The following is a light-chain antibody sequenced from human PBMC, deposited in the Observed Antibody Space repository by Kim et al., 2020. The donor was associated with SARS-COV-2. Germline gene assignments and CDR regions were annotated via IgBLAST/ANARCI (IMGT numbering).Light chain of an antibody. CDR1: QSVLYSSKNKNY. CDR2: WAS. V-gene: IGKV4-1*01. J-gene: IGKJ2*01. CDR3: QQYYTAPHT. Sequence: DIVMTQSPDSLAVSLGERATINCKSSQSVLYSSKNKNYLAWYQQKPGQPPKLLIYWASTRESGVPDRFSGSGSGTDFTLTISSLQAADVAVYYCQQYYTAPHTFGQGPSWRS.